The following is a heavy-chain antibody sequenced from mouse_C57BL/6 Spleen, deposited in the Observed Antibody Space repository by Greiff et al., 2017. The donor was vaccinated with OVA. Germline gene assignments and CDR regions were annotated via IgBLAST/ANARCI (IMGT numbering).Heavy chain of an antibody. CDR1: GFTFSDYY. D-gene: IGHD2-4*01. J-gene: IGHJ3*01. CDR3: ARPFYYDYDGIFAY. V-gene: IGHV5-12*01. CDR2: ISNGGGST. Sequence: DVMLVESGGGLVQPGGSLKLSCAASGFTFSDYYMYWVRQTPEKRLEWVAYISNGGGSTYYPDTVKGRFTVSRDNAKNTLYLQMSRLKSEDTAMYYCARPFYYDYDGIFAYWGQGTLVTVSA.